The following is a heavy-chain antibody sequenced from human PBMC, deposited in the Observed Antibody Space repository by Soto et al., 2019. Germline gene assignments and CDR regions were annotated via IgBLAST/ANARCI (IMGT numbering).Heavy chain of an antibody. Sequence: SETLSLTCAINVASFRGYAWSWIRQAPGKGLEWIGEINHRGSANYNPSLKSRVTISVDTPKNQFSLKLSSVTAADTAVYYCVRGPYYDILTGNPVALDILVQGTLVT. J-gene: IGHJ3*02. CDR1: VASFRGYA. V-gene: IGHV4-34*01. CDR3: VRGPYYDILTGNPVALDI. CDR2: INHRGSA. D-gene: IGHD3-9*01.